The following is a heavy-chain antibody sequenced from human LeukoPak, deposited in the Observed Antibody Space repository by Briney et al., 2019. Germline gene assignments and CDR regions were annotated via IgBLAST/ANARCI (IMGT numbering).Heavy chain of an antibody. Sequence: GGSLRLSCAASGFTFSSYWMHWVRQGPGKGLVWVSRINTDGSTTTYADSVKGRFTVSRDNGNNTLYLQMNSLRDEDTTVYYCAREISSSSGRAFDYWGQGTLVTVSS. D-gene: IGHD6-6*01. CDR2: INTDGSTT. CDR3: AREISSSSGRAFDY. CDR1: GFTFSSYW. V-gene: IGHV3-74*01. J-gene: IGHJ4*02.